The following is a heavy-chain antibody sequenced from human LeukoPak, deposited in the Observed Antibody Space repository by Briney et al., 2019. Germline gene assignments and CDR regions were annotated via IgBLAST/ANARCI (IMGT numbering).Heavy chain of an antibody. J-gene: IGHJ4*02. D-gene: IGHD3-16*01. CDR3: ATILQMIYFEF. Sequence: ASVKVSCKVSGSSLSEMSMHWVRQAPGKGLEWMGGFDTEDVEAVYAQNFEGRVTITEDTFTDTVYMELSSLRSEDTAVYYCATILQMIYFEFWGQGTLVTVSS. V-gene: IGHV1-24*01. CDR1: GSSLSEMS. CDR2: FDTEDVEA.